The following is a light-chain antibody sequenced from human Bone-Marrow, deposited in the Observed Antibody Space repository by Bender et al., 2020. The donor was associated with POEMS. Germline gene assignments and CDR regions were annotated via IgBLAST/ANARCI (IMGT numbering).Light chain of an antibody. CDR2: DVT. V-gene: IGLV1-44*01. J-gene: IGLJ2*01. Sequence: QSVLTQPPSASGTPGQRVTISCSGSNSNIGVNTVNWYQQGPGTAPKLLIYDVTKRPSGVPDRFSGSKSGNTASLTVSGLQPDDEADYYCSSFSNSGTLFGGGTKVAVL. CDR1: NSNIGVNT. CDR3: SSFSNSGTL.